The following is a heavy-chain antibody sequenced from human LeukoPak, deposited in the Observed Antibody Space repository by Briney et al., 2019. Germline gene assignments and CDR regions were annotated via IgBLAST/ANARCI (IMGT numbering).Heavy chain of an antibody. J-gene: IGHJ4*02. CDR3: ARHPPADY. CDR1: GYTFTDYY. V-gene: IGHV1-2*02. Sequence: GASVTVSCKASGYTFTDYYLHWVRQAPGQGLEWVGWINPKSGATDYAPKFQGRVSMTRDTSMSTAYMELSSLGPDDTAVYYCARHPPADYWGQGTQVTVSS. CDR2: INPKSGAT.